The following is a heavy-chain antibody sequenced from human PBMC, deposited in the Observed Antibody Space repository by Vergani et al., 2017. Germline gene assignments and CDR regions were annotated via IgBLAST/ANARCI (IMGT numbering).Heavy chain of an antibody. CDR3: AGDDDLHAFDI. CDR1: GGTFSSYT. J-gene: IGHJ3*02. Sequence: QVQLVQSGAEVKKPGSSVKVSCKASGGTFSSYTISWVRQAPGQGLEWMGRIIPILGIANYAQKFQGRVTITADKSTSTAYMELSSLRSEDTAVYYCAGDDDLHAFDIWGQGTMVTVSS. V-gene: IGHV1-69*02. D-gene: IGHD2-21*01. CDR2: IIPILGIA.